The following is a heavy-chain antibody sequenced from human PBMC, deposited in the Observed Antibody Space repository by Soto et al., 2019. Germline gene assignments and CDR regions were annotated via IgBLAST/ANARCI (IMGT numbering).Heavy chain of an antibody. D-gene: IGHD3-22*01. V-gene: IGHV4-31*01. J-gene: IGHJ4*02. Sequence: QVQLQESGPGLVKPSQTLSLTCTVSGGSISSGGYYWSWIRQHPGKGLEWIGYIYYSGSTYYNPSLKSLVTISVETSKNQFSLKLSSVTAADTAVYYCAIDIADDSSGYYDCWGQGTLVTVSS. CDR2: IYYSGST. CDR3: AIDIADDSSGYYDC. CDR1: GGSISSGGYY.